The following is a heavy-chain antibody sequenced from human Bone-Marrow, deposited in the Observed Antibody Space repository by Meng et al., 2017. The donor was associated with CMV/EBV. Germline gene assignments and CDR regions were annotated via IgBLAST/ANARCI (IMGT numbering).Heavy chain of an antibody. V-gene: IGHV4-61*01. CDR1: GGSVSSGSYY. J-gene: IGHJ4*02. CDR3: ARVKGYCSNTSCSSPIDY. CDR2: IYYSGST. D-gene: IGHD2-2*01. Sequence: SETLSLTCTVSGGSVSSGSYYWSWIRQPPGKGLEWIGYIYYSGSTNYNPSLKSRVTISVDTSKNQFSLKLSSVTAADTAVYYCARVKGYCSNTSCSSPIDYWGQGTLVTVSS.